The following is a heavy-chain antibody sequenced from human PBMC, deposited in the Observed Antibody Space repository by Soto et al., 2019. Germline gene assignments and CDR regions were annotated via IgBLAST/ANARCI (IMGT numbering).Heavy chain of an antibody. J-gene: IGHJ4*02. V-gene: IGHV4-34*01. CDR2: INHRGST. Sequence: PSETLSLTCAVYGGSFSGYYWSWIRQPPGKGLEWIGEINHRGSTNYNPSLKSRVTISVDTSKNQFSLKLSSVTAADTAVYYCARRYSGYDCDYWGQGTLVSVS. D-gene: IGHD5-12*01. CDR1: GGSFSGYY. CDR3: ARRYSGYDCDY.